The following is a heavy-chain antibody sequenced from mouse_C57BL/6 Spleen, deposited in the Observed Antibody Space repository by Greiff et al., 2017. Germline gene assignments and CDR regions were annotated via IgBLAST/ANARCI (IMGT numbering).Heavy chain of an antibody. CDR3: AREGTDWVDY. CDR1: GYTFTSYW. V-gene: IGHV1-69*01. CDR2: IDPSGSYT. Sequence: QVQLQQPGAELVMPGASVKLSCKASGYTFTSYWMPWVKQRPGQGLEWIGEIDPSGSYTNYNQKFKGKSTLTVDKSSSTAYMQLSSLTSEDSAVYYGAREGTDWVDYWGQGTTLTVSS. J-gene: IGHJ2*01.